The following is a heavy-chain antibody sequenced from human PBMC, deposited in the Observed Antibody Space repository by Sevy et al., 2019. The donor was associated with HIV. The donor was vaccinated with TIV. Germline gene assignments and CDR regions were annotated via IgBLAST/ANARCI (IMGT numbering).Heavy chain of an antibody. CDR3: ARDNGYDGRGYSPGY. CDR1: GITLDTYA. CDR2: LSYDGNIK. Sequence: GALRLPWSAPGITLDTYALHLVRQASGKGLGWVAVLSYDGNIKYYADSVKGRFTISRDDSKNTLYLQMNSLRDEDMAVYYCARDNGYDGRGYSPGYWGQGALVTVSS. J-gene: IGHJ4*02. V-gene: IGHV3-30-3*01. D-gene: IGHD3-22*01.